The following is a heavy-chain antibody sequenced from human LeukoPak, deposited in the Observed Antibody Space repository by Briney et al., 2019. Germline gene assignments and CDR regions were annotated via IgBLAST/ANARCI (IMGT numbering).Heavy chain of an antibody. D-gene: IGHD6-6*01. Sequence: PGGSLRLSCAASGFTFNNFWMSWVRQAPGKGLGWVANIKQDGSERYYVDSVKGRFTISRDNAKNSLYLQMNSLRAEDTAVYYCARGIVPYYFDYWGQGTLVTVSS. CDR1: GFTFNNFW. CDR3: ARGIVPYYFDY. V-gene: IGHV3-7*03. CDR2: IKQDGSER. J-gene: IGHJ4*02.